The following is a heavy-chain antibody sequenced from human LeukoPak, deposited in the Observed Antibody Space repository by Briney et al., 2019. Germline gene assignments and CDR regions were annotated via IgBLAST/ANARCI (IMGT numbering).Heavy chain of an antibody. CDR1: GFTFSAYV. CDR2: ISGSGGGT. CDR3: AKELPTVKIFDY. V-gene: IGHV3-23*01. J-gene: IGHJ4*02. D-gene: IGHD4-17*01. Sequence: GGSLRLSCAASGFTFSAYVMSXXRQXPGKGLEWVSGISGSGGGTSYADSVKGRFTISRDNSKNTLYLQMNSLRAEDTAVYYCAKELPTVKIFDYWGQGTLVTVSS.